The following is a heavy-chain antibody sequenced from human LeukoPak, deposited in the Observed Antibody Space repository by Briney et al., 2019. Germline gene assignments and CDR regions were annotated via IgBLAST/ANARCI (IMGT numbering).Heavy chain of an antibody. V-gene: IGHV3-7*01. CDR1: GFTFNNYW. CDR2: IKQDGSEK. CDR3: ARDDYGGTGY. D-gene: IGHD4/OR15-4a*01. J-gene: IGHJ1*01. Sequence: GGSLRLFCAASGFTFNNYWMSWVRQAPGKGLEWVANIKQDGSEKYYVDSVKGRFTISRDNAKNSLYLQMNNLRAEDTAVYYCARDDYGGTGYWGQGTLVTVSS.